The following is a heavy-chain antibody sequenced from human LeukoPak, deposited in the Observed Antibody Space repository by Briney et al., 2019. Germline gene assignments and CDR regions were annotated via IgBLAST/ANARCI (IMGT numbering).Heavy chain of an antibody. J-gene: IGHJ4*02. CDR2: ISSNGGST. Sequence: GGSLRLSCSASRFTFSNYAIHWVRQAPGKGLEYVSGISSNGGSTYYAESVKGRFITSRDNSKNTLHLQMSTLRAEDTALYYCVKDVGGSYAFDYWGQGILVTVAS. CDR3: VKDVGGSYAFDY. V-gene: IGHV3-64D*09. D-gene: IGHD1-26*01. CDR1: RFTFSNYA.